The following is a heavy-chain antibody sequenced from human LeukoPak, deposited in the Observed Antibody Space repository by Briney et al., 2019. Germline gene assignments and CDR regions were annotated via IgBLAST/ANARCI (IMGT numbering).Heavy chain of an antibody. Sequence: GGSLRLSCAASGFTFSSYAMSWVRQAPGKGLEWVSAISGSGGSTYYADSVKGRFTISRDNSKNTLYLQMNSLRAGDTAVYYCAKALPRSHCSSTSCYVVDYWGQGTLVTVSS. CDR1: GFTFSSYA. J-gene: IGHJ4*02. CDR3: AKALPRSHCSSTSCYVVDY. V-gene: IGHV3-23*01. D-gene: IGHD2-2*01. CDR2: ISGSGGST.